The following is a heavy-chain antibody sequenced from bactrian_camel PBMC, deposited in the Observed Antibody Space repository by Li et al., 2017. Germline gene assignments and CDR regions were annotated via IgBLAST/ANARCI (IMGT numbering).Heavy chain of an antibody. V-gene: IGHV3S1*01. CDR3: ALALGMGHCAGGSPSRFGY. Sequence: HVQLVESGGGSVQAGGSLRLSCARSGFVYTGYCISWFRQAPGKEREGVTVINSDSGSTSYVDSVKGRFTISRPSRDTLILQMNNLQPEDTAMYYCALALGMGHCAGGSPSRFGYWGRGTQVTVS. CDR1: GFVYTGYC. CDR2: INSDSGST. J-gene: IGHJ6*01. D-gene: IGHD3*01.